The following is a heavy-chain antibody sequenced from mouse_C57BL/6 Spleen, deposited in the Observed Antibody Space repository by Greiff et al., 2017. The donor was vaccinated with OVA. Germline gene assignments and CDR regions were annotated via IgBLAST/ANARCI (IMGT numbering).Heavy chain of an antibody. D-gene: IGHD3-1*01. CDR1: GYSFTGYY. CDR2: INPSTGGT. V-gene: IGHV1-42*01. CDR3: ASRGGFRPCDY. Sequence: EVMLVESGPELVKPGASVKISCKASGYSFTGYYMNWVKQSPEKSLEWIGEINPSTGGTTYNQKFKAKATLTVDKSSVTANRQLKSLTSEESAVDYCASRGGFRPCDYWGQGTTLTVSS. J-gene: IGHJ2*01.